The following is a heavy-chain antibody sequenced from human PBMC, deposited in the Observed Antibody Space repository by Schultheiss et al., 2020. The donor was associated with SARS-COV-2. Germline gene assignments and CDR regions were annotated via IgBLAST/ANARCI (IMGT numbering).Heavy chain of an antibody. CDR3: ARDQGEGVGSLDI. CDR2: IHNSVST. Sequence: SETLSLTCSVPGGPTSIYYWSWMRQTPGRGLEWLGYIHNSVSTNYNPSLKSRLTISMGPSKSQFSLKLSSVTAADTAVYYCARDQGEGVGSLDIWGQGTMVTVAS. CDR1: GGPTSIYY. J-gene: IGHJ3*02. V-gene: IGHV4-59*12. D-gene: IGHD2-15*01.